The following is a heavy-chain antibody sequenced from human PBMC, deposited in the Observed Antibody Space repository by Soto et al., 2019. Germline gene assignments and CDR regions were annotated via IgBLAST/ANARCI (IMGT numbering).Heavy chain of an antibody. CDR2: IGGLSGGT. CDR1: GFTFSTYA. D-gene: IGHD3-9*01. Sequence: EVQLLESGGGSVQPGGALRLSCVASGFTFSTYAMSWFRQAPGKGLEWVSGIGGLSGGTDYADSVKGRLTISRDNSKNTLYLQMNSLRAEDTAVYFCAKVSILTESYHYYAMDVWGQGTTVTVSS. J-gene: IGHJ6*02. V-gene: IGHV3-23*01. CDR3: AKVSILTESYHYYAMDV.